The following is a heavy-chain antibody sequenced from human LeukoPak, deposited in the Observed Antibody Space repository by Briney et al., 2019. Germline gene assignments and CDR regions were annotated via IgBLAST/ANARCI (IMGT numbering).Heavy chain of an antibody. V-gene: IGHV4-59*01. CDR3: ARERRQDYVYFDH. CDR1: GGSISSYY. D-gene: IGHD4-17*01. CDR2: INYSGST. Sequence: SETLSLTCTVSGGSISSYYWSWIRQPPGKGREWIGYINYSGSTHYNPSPRSRDTMSVDTSTNQCSLKLSSVTAADTAMYYCARERRQDYVYFDHGGQGPLVTVSS. J-gene: IGHJ4*02.